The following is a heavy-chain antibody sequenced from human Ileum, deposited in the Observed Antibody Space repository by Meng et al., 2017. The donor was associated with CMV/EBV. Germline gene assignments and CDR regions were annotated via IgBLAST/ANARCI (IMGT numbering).Heavy chain of an antibody. V-gene: IGHV3-74*01. J-gene: IGHJ5*02. CDR2: INTDGTDS. CDR3: ARKNSGADLDL. CDR1: GFTFSRHW. D-gene: IGHD6-19*01. Sequence: GGSLRLSCVASGFTFSRHWMHWVRQTPGKGLVWVSRINTDGTDSDSADSMKGRFTNSRANAKNTLYLQMNSLRAEDTAVYYCARKNSGADLDLWGQGTLVTVSS.